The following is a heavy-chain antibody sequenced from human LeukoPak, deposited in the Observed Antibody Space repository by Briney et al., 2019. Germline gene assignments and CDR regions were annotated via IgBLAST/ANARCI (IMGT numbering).Heavy chain of an antibody. CDR1: GGSISSYY. J-gene: IGHJ4*02. CDR2: IYYSGST. D-gene: IGHD3-9*01. Sequence: PSETLSLTCTVSGGSISSYYWSWIRQPPGKGLEWIGYIYYSGSTNYNPSLKSRVTIPVDTSKNQFSLKLSSVTAADTAVYYCARVADILTGYTLDYWGQGTLVTVSS. CDR3: ARVADILTGYTLDY. V-gene: IGHV4-59*01.